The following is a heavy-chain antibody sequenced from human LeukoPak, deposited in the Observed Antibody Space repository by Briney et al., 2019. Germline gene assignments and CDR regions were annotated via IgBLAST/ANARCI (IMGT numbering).Heavy chain of an antibody. CDR2: INPNSGGT. CDR1: GYTFTGYY. D-gene: IGHD3-10*01. Sequence: ASVMVSCKASGYTFTGYYMHWVRQAPGQGLEWMGWINPNSGGTNYAQKFQGRLTMNRDTSISTAYIELSRPRSDDTAMYYCARGARFHAAASNYYAYCWGQRTLVTVSS. V-gene: IGHV1-2*02. CDR3: ARGARFHAAASNYYAYC. J-gene: IGHJ4*02.